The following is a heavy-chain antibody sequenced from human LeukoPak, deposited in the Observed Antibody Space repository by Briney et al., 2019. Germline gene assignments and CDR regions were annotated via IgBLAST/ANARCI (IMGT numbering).Heavy chain of an antibody. D-gene: IGHD5-12*01. CDR2: INPSSGGT. J-gene: IGHJ4*02. CDR3: ARGRATIAPFDY. CDR1: GYTFTDLY. V-gene: IGHV1-2*02. Sequence: ASVKVSCKAFGYTFTDLYMHWVRQAPGQGLEWMGWINPSSGGTKYEQKFQGRVTMTRDTSISTAHMELSRLRSDDTAVYYCARGRATIAPFDYWGQGTLVTVSS.